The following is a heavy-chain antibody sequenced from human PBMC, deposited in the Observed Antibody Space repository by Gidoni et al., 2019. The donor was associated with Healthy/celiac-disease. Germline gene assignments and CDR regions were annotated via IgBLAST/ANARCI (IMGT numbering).Heavy chain of an antibody. CDR1: GFTFGTYG. V-gene: IGHV3-30*18. CDR2: ISDDGSNK. CDR3: AKDRGSFAGCSGGSCYFYGMDV. Sequence: QVQLVESVGGVVQPGRSLRLSCAAPGFTFGTYGMHWVRQAPGKGLEWVAVISDDGSNKYYTDSVKGRFTISRDNSKNTLYLQRDSLRAEDTAMYYCAKDRGSFAGCSGGSCYFYGMDVWGQGTTVTVSS. D-gene: IGHD2-15*01. J-gene: IGHJ6*02.